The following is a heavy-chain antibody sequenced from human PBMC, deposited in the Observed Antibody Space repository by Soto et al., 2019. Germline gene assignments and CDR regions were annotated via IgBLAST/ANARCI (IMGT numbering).Heavy chain of an antibody. D-gene: IGHD3-10*01. CDR2: NYYTGSI. CDR3: AGGSGSYYNWPYYFDY. Sequence: PSETLSLTCTVSGGSISSGHYYWSWIRQHSGKGLEWIGSNYYTGSIYYKPSLKSRVSISLDTSKNQFSLKLSSVTAADTAVYYCAGGSGSYYNWPYYFDYWGQGTLVTVSS. CDR1: GGSISSGHYY. V-gene: IGHV4-31*03. J-gene: IGHJ4*02.